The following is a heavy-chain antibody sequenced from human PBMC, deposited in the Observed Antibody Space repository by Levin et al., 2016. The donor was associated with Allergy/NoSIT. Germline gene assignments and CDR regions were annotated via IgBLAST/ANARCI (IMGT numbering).Heavy chain of an antibody. Sequence: ASVKVSCKASGYTFTNYGLSWVRQAPGQGLEWMGWINTYNGNTNSAQKLQGRVTMTTDTSTSTAYMELRSLRSDDTAVYYCAREDYGGNSVQGNWFDPWGQGTLVTVSS. D-gene: IGHD4-23*01. CDR2: INTYNGNT. J-gene: IGHJ5*02. CDR3: AREDYGGNSVQGNWFDP. V-gene: IGHV1-18*01. CDR1: GYTFTNYG.